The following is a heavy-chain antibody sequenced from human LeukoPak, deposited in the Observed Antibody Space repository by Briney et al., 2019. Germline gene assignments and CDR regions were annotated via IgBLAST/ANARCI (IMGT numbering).Heavy chain of an antibody. CDR1: GYSFTGYD. J-gene: IGHJ6*03. V-gene: IGHV1-8*01. D-gene: IGHD1-26*01. CDR2: MNPNNGNT. Sequence: AAVNVSCKASGYSFTGYDINWVRQATGQGLEWMGWMNPNNGNTGYAQRFQGRVTMTRDTATSTAYMELSGLKFEDTAVYYCARPTGRPSNYYSMDVWGKGTTVAVSS. CDR3: ARPTGRPSNYYSMDV.